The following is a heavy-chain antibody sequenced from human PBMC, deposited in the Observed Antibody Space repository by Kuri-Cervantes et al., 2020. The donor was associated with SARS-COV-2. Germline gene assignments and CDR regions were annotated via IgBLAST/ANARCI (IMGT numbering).Heavy chain of an antibody. V-gene: IGHV3-64*01. D-gene: IGHD3-3*01. Sequence: GESLKISCAASGFTFSSYAMHWVRQAPGKGLEYASAISSNGGSTYYANSVKGRFTISGDNSKNTLYLQMGSLRAEDMAVYYCARAHTHDDYDFWSGYYDPFYYYYMDVWGKGTTVTVSS. J-gene: IGHJ6*03. CDR2: ISSNGGST. CDR3: ARAHTHDDYDFWSGYYDPFYYYYMDV. CDR1: GFTFSSYA.